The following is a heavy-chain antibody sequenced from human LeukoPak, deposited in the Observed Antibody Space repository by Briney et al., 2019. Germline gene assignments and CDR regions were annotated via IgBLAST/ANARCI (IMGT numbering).Heavy chain of an antibody. D-gene: IGHD3-22*01. CDR2: IYSGGST. CDR3: AKEDRHYYDSSGYYGPGLDY. CDR1: GFTVSSNY. Sequence: PGGSLRLSCAASGFTVSSNYMSWVRQAPGKGLEWVSVIYSGGSTYYADSVKGRFTISRDNSKNTLYLQMNSLRAEDTAVYYCAKEDRHYYDSSGYYGPGLDYWGQGTLVTVSS. J-gene: IGHJ4*02. V-gene: IGHV3-66*02.